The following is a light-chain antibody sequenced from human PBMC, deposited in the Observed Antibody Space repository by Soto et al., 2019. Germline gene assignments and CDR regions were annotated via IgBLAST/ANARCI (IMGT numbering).Light chain of an antibody. CDR1: QSLVYSDGNTY. J-gene: IGKJ5*01. Sequence: DVVMTQSPLSLPVTLGQPASISCRSSQSLVYSDGNTYLNWFQQRPGQSPRRLIYKVWNWDSGVPDRLSGSGSGTDFTLKISRVEAEDVGVYYCMQGTHWPPVTFGQGTRLEIK. V-gene: IGKV2D-30*01. CDR2: KVW. CDR3: MQGTHWPPVT.